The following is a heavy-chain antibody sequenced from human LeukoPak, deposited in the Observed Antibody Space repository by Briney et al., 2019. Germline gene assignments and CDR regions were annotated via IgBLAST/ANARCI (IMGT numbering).Heavy chain of an antibody. CDR1: GFTFDNYG. D-gene: IGHD2-2*01. V-gene: IGHV3-23*01. Sequence: GGSLRLSCTASGFTFDNYGMSWVRQAPGKGLEWVSTIFSSGDPTYYADSVKGRFTISRDNSKNTLYLQMNSLRAEDTAVYYCAKQAGRGGYQYYFDSWGQGTLVTLSS. J-gene: IGHJ4*02. CDR3: AKQAGRGGYQYYFDS. CDR2: IFSSGDPT.